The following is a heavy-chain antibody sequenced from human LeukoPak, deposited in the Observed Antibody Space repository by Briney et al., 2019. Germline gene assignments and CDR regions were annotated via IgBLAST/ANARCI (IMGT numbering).Heavy chain of an antibody. D-gene: IGHD3-10*01. V-gene: IGHV4-30-4*01. CDR3: ARDYRGLDAFDI. CDR1: GGSISSGDYY. CDR2: IYYSGST. Sequence: PSQTLSLTCTVSGGSISSGDYYWSWIRQPPGKGLEWIGYIYYSGSTYYNPSLKSRVTISVDTSKNQFSLKLSSVTAADTAVYYCARDYRGLDAFDIWGQGTMVTVSS. J-gene: IGHJ3*02.